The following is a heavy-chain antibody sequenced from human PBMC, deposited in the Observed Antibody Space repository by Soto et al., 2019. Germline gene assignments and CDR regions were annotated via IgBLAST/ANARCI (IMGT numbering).Heavy chain of an antibody. J-gene: IGHJ4*02. V-gene: IGHV1-69*01. CDR3: TYSNYGDYFDY. CDR2: IIPIFGTA. D-gene: IGHD4-4*01. Sequence: QVQLVQSGAEVKKPGSSVKVSCKATGGTFSSYAISWVRQAPGQGLEWMGGIIPIFGTANYAQKVQGRVTITADESTSTAYMELSSLRSEDTAVYYCTYSNYGDYFDYWGQGTLFNVSS. CDR1: GGTFSSYA.